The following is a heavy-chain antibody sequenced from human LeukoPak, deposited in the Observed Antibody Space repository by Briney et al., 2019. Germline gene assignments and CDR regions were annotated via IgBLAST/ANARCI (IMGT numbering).Heavy chain of an antibody. V-gene: IGHV4-4*02. CDR1: GGSISSSNW. D-gene: IGHD3-10*01. Sequence: SETLSLTCAVSGGSISSSNWWSWVRQPPGKGLEWIGEIYHSGSTNYNPSLKSRVTISVDKSQNQFSLKLSSVTAADTAVYYCARARGFGELWDSYFDYWGQGTLVTVSS. CDR2: IYHSGST. CDR3: ARARGFGELWDSYFDY. J-gene: IGHJ4*02.